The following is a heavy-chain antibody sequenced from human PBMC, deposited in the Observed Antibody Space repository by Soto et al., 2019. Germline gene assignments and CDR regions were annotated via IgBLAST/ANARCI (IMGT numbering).Heavy chain of an antibody. V-gene: IGHV3-30-3*01. D-gene: IGHD4-4*01. CDR1: GFTFSSYA. CDR2: ISYDGSNK. CDR3: ARPLWRDDYNWGYFDL. J-gene: IGHJ2*01. Sequence: QVQLVESGGGVVQPGRSLRLSCAGSGFTFSSYAMHWIRQAPGKGLEWVAVISYDGSNKYYTDSVKGRFTISRDKSKNTLYLQMNSLRAEDTAVYYCARPLWRDDYNWGYFDLWGRGTLVTVSS.